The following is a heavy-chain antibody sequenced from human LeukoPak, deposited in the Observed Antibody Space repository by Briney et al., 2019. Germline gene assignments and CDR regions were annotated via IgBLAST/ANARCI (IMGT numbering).Heavy chain of an antibody. Sequence: TSQTLSLTCTVSGGSISSGGYYWSWLRQHPGKGLEWIGYNSYYNPALKSRVTISVDTSKNQFSLKLSSVTAADTAVYYCARIVGASDCWGQGTLVTVSS. D-gene: IGHD1-26*01. J-gene: IGHJ4*02. CDR2: NS. CDR1: GGSISSGGYY. CDR3: ARIVGASDC. V-gene: IGHV4-31*03.